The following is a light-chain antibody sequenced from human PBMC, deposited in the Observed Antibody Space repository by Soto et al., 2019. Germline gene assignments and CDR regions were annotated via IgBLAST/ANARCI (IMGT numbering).Light chain of an antibody. CDR2: DAS. J-gene: IGKJ5*01. CDR3: QQRSNWPPT. CDR1: KSVSSD. V-gene: IGKV3-11*01. Sequence: EIVLTQSPATLSLSPGERATLSCRASKSVSSDLAWYQQKPGQAPRLLIYDASNRATGIPARFSGSGSGTDFTLTISSLEPEDFAVYYCQQRSNWPPTFGQGTRLEIK.